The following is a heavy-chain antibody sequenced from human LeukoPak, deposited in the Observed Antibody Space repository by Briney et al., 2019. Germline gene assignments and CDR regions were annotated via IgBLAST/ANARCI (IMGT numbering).Heavy chain of an antibody. CDR3: ARATTVVNPSPFDY. CDR1: GFTFSSYA. J-gene: IGHJ4*02. V-gene: IGHV3-30-3*01. Sequence: GGSLRLSCAASGFTFSSYAMHWVRQAPGKGLEWVAVISYDGSNKYYADSVKGRFTISRDNSKNTLYLQMNSLRAEDTAVYYCARATTVVNPSPFDYWGQGTLVTVSS. D-gene: IGHD4-23*01. CDR2: ISYDGSNK.